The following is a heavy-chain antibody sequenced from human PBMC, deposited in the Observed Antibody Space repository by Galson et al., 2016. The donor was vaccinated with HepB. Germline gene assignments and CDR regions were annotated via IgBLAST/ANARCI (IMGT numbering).Heavy chain of an antibody. Sequence: SLRLSCAASGFTFSSFGLHWVRQAPGKGLEWVAVISPNGNYKYYAASLKGRFTISRDNSKTTVYLQMNSLGAEDTAVYYCSKDPSRFLEAGRLDSWGQGTLVTVSS. CDR1: GFTFSSFG. CDR2: ISPNGNYK. D-gene: IGHD3-16*01. CDR3: SKDPSRFLEAGRLDS. J-gene: IGHJ4*02. V-gene: IGHV3-30*18.